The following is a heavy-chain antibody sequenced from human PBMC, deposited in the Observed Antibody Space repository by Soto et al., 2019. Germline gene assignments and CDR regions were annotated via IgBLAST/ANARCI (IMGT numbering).Heavy chain of an antibody. V-gene: IGHV1-69*01. D-gene: IGHD3-10*01. J-gene: IGHJ6*02. CDR3: ARAGGITMVRGVSNYYYGMDV. Sequence: QVRLVQSGAEVKKPGSSVKVSCKASGGTFSSYAISWVRQAPGQGLEWMGGIIPIFGTANYAQKFQGRVTITADESTSTAYMELSSLRSEDTAVYYCARAGGITMVRGVSNYYYGMDVWGQGTTVTVSS. CDR2: IIPIFGTA. CDR1: GGTFSSYA.